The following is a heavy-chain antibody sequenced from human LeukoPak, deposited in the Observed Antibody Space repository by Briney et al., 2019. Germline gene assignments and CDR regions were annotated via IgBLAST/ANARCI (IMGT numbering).Heavy chain of an antibody. V-gene: IGHV4-34*01. CDR1: GGSFSGYY. CDR3: ARPDSTLYYFDY. CDR2: INHSGST. J-gene: IGHJ4*02. D-gene: IGHD2-2*01. Sequence: PSETLSLACAVYGGSFSGYYWSWIRQPPGKGLEWIGEINHSGSTNYNPSLKSRVTISVDTSKNQFSLKLSSVTAADTAVYYCARPDSTLYYFDYWGQGTLVTVSS.